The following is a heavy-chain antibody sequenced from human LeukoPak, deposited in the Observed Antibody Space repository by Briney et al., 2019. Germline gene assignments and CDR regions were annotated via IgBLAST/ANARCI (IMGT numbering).Heavy chain of an antibody. Sequence: PGGSLRLSCAASGFTVSGNYMSWVRQPPGKGLEWVSVIYSGGDTYYADSVKGRFTISRDNSRNTLYLQMNSLRVEDTAVYYCARDSYRDHEGVSWFDPWGQGTLVTVSS. D-gene: IGHD4-17*01. CDR1: GFTVSGNY. CDR3: ARDSYRDHEGVSWFDP. CDR2: IYSGGDT. V-gene: IGHV3-66*01. J-gene: IGHJ5*02.